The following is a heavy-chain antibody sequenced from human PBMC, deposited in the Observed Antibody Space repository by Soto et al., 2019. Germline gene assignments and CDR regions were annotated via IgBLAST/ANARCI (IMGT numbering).Heavy chain of an antibody. J-gene: IGHJ4*02. CDR1: GFTFSDYH. CDR3: ARSHLYYDSSGYSDY. V-gene: IGHV3-11*01. Sequence: GGSLRLSCAASGFTFSDYHMSWIRQAPGKGLEWVSYISSSGSTIYYADSVKGRFTISRDNAKNSLYLQMNSLRAEDTAVYYCARSHLYYDSSGYSDYWGQGTLVTVSS. D-gene: IGHD3-22*01. CDR2: ISSSGSTI.